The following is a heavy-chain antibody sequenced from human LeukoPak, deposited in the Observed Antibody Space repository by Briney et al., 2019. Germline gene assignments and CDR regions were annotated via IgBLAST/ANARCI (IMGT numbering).Heavy chain of an antibody. CDR2: INHSGST. CDR1: GGSFSGYH. CDR3: ASKTRDYFDY. Sequence: SETLSLTCAVYGGSFSGYHWSWIRQPPGKGLEWIGEINHSGSTNYNPSLKSRVTISVDTSKNQFSLKLSSVTAADTAVYYCASKTRDYFDYWGQGTLVTVSS. V-gene: IGHV4-34*01. J-gene: IGHJ4*02.